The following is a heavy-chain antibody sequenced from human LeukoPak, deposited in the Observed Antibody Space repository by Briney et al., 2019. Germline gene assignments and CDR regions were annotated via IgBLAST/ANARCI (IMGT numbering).Heavy chain of an antibody. CDR2: IYYSGST. D-gene: IGHD2-2*01. CDR1: VGSISSYY. CDR3: AGGKHSSTSRAIHY. J-gene: IGHJ4*02. Sequence: SETLSLTCTVSVGSISSYYWSWIRQPPGKGLEWIGYIYYSGSTNYNPSLKSRVTISVDTSKNQFSLKLSSVTAADTAVYYCAGGKHSSTSRAIHYWGQGTLVTVSS. V-gene: IGHV4-59*01.